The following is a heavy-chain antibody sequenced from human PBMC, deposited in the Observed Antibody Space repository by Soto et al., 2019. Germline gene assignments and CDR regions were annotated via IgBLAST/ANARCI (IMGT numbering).Heavy chain of an antibody. CDR2: IKQDGSEK. D-gene: IGHD2-2*02. Sequence: LRLSCAASVFTFSSYCMSWVRQAPGKGLEWVANIKQDGSEKYYVDSVKGRFTISRDNAKNSLYLQMNSLRAEDTAVYYCAREMGYCSSTSCYRHYYYGMDVWGQGTTVTVSS. CDR3: AREMGYCSSTSCYRHYYYGMDV. V-gene: IGHV3-7*01. CDR1: VFTFSSYC. J-gene: IGHJ6*02.